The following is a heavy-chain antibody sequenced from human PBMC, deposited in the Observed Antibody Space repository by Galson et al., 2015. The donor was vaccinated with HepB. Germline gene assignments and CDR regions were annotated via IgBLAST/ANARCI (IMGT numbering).Heavy chain of an antibody. D-gene: IGHD6-13*01. CDR2: INSDGSST. J-gene: IGHJ4*02. V-gene: IGHV3-74*01. CDR1: GFTFSSSW. Sequence: SLRLSCAASGFTFSSSWMHWVRQAPGKGLVWVSRINSDGSSTSYADSVKGRFTISRDNAKNTLYLQMNSLRAEDTAVYYCARLAAAGNVDFWGQGTLVTVSS. CDR3: ARLAAAGNVDF.